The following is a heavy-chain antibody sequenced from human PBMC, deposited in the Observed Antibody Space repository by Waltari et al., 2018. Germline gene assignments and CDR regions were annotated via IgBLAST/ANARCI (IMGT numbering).Heavy chain of an antibody. J-gene: IGHJ4*02. CDR3: ARQIVVVAATPGYFDS. D-gene: IGHD2-15*01. V-gene: IGHV4-61*01. CDR1: GDSVSSGIHY. CDR2: IYYSGST. Sequence: QVQLQESGPGLVKPSETLSLTCTVSGDSVSSGIHYWSWIRQPPGKGLEWIGNIYYSGSTNYNPSFNSRVIISVDTSKNQFSLNLTSVTATDTAVYYCARQIVVVAATPGYFDSWGQGTLVAVSS.